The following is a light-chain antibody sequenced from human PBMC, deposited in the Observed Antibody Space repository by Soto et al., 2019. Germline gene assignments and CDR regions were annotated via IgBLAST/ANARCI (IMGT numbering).Light chain of an antibody. V-gene: IGKV3-15*01. CDR1: QSVTSN. CDR3: QQYNNWPRT. CDR2: AAS. J-gene: IGKJ1*01. Sequence: EIVMTQSRATLSVSPGDRPTLSCRASQSVTSNLAWYQQTPGQAPRLLIYAASTRATGIPARFSGRGSGTEFTLTISSLQSEDFAVYYCQQYNNWPRTFGQGTKVDIK.